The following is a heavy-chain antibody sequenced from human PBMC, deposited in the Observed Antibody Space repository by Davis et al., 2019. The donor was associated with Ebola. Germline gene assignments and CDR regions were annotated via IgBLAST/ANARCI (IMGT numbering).Heavy chain of an antibody. J-gene: IGHJ3*02. CDR2: IHPRAAGVT. CDR3: ARDREGAWTFDI. Sequence: AASVKVSCKASGYTFTTYDINWVRQAPGQGLEWMGIIHPRAAGVTTYAQNFQGRLTMTIDTSTTTVYMELSSLRSEDTAVYYCARDREGAWTFDIWGQGTMVTVSS. V-gene: IGHV1-46*01. CDR1: GYTFTTYD. D-gene: IGHD1-1*01.